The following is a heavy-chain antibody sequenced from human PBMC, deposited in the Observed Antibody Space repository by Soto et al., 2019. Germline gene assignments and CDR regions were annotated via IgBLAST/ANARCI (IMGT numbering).Heavy chain of an antibody. CDR3: ARVFYTDSGGYPRPIFDS. CDR2: VYRSGAT. D-gene: IGHD3-22*01. CDR1: GDSVTDYS. V-gene: IGHV4-4*07. J-gene: IGHJ4*02. Sequence: QLQESGPGLVKPSETLSLTCIVSGDSVTDYSWTWIRRPAGEGLEWLGIVYRSGATSYSPSLASRVTMSLDTSKNRFSLQLTSLTAADSAVYYCARVFYTDSGGYPRPIFDSWVPGTLVSVSS.